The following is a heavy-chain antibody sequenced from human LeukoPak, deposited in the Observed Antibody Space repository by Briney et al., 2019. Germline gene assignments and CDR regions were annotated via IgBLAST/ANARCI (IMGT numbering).Heavy chain of an antibody. D-gene: IGHD3-10*01. V-gene: IGHV1-46*01. CDR1: GYTFTSYY. CDR3: ARTLGIRVRGIFGY. Sequence: GASVKVSCKASGYTFTSYYMHWVRQAPGQGLKGLGIINPSGGSTSYAQKFQGRVTMTRDTSTSTVYMELSSLRSEDTAVYYCARTLGIRVRGIFGYWDQGTLVTVSS. J-gene: IGHJ4*02. CDR2: INPSGGST.